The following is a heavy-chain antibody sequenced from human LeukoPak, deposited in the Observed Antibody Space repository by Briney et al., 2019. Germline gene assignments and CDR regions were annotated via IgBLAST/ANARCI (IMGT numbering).Heavy chain of an antibody. CDR3: ARGKYGGYFIDY. J-gene: IGHJ4*02. V-gene: IGHV3-74*01. Sequence: GGSLRLSCGASGFTCTTHWIHWVRQAPGKELVWVSRIKPDGSDTDYADSVKGRFTISRDNAKNTVYLQMNSLRAEDTAVYYCARGKYGGYFIDYWGQGTLVTVSS. D-gene: IGHD5-12*01. CDR1: GFTCTTHW. CDR2: IKPDGSDT.